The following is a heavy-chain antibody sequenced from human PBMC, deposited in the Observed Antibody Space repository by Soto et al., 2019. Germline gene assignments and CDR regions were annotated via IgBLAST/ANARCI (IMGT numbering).Heavy chain of an antibody. V-gene: IGHV3-66*01. CDR1: GFTVSSNY. D-gene: IGHD6-19*01. Sequence: PGGSLRLSCAASGFTVSSNYMSWVRQAPGKGLEWVSVIYSGGSTYYTDSVKGRFTISRDNSKNTLYLQMNSLRAEDTAVYYCARDGRSIAVPNDYWGQGTLVTVSS. CDR2: IYSGGST. J-gene: IGHJ4*02. CDR3: ARDGRSIAVPNDY.